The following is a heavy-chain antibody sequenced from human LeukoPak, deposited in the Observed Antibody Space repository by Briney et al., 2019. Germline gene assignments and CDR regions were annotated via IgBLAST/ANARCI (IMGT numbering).Heavy chain of an antibody. V-gene: IGHV4-31*11. D-gene: IGHD7-27*01. CDR1: GGSFSGYY. CDR3: ARDSGPSSYYYYGMDV. J-gene: IGHJ6*02. Sequence: PSETLSLTCAVYGGSFSGYYWSWIRQHPGKGLEWIGYIYYSGSTYYNPSLKSRVTISVDTSKNQFSLKLSSVTAADTAVYYCARDSGPSSYYYYGMDVWGQGTTVTVSS. CDR2: IYYSGST.